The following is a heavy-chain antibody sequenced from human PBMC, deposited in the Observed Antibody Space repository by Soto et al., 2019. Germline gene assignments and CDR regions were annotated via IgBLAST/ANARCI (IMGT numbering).Heavy chain of an antibody. V-gene: IGHV1-69*01. J-gene: IGHJ6*02. CDR2: IIPIFGTA. CDR3: ARDGWELLGENYYYGMDV. CDR1: GGTFSSYA. Sequence: QVQLVQSGAEVQKPGSSVKVSCKASGGTFSSYAISWVRQAPGQGLEWMGGIIPIFGTANYAQKFQGRVTITADESTSTAYMELSSLRSEDTAVYYCARDGWELLGENYYYGMDVWGQGTTVTVSS. D-gene: IGHD1-26*01.